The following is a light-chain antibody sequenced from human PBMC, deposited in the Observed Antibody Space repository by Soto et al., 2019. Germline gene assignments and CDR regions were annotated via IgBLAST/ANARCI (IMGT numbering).Light chain of an antibody. CDR3: MIWPSNEEV. Sequence: QSVVTQPPSSSASPGESARLTCTLPSDINVGSYNIYWYQQKPGSPPRYLLYYYSDSDKGQGSGVPSRFSGSKDASANTGILLIAGLQSEDEADYYCMIWPSNEEVVGGGTKLTVL. V-gene: IGLV5-37*01. CDR2: YYSDSDK. J-gene: IGLJ2*01. CDR1: SDINVGSYN.